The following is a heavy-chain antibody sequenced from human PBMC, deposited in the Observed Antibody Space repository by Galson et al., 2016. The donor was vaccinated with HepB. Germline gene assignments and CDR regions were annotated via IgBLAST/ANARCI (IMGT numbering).Heavy chain of an antibody. V-gene: IGHV6-1*01. CDR3: AGVPFRGDSYRDAFDI. CDR1: GDSVSSNSAA. D-gene: IGHD3-10*01. J-gene: IGHJ3*02. CDR2: TYYRSKWYN. Sequence: CAISGDSVSSNSAAWNWIRQSPSRGLEWLGRTYYRSKWYNDYAVSVKSRISIKPDTSKNQFSLHLNSVTPEDTAVYYCAGVPFRGDSYRDAFDIWGQGTMVTVSP.